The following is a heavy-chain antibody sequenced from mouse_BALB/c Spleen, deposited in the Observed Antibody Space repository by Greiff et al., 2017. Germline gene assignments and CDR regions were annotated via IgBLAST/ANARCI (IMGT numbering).Heavy chain of an antibody. CDR2: ISSGGST. CDR3: ARGDYGSSYVDYAMDY. Sequence: EVQRVESGGGLVKPGGSLKLSCAASGFTFSSYAMSWVRQTPEKRLEWVASISSGGSTYYPDSVKGRFTISRDNARNILYLQMSSLRSEDTAMYYCARGDYGSSYVDYAMDYWGQGTSVTVSS. V-gene: IGHV5-6-5*01. CDR1: GFTFSSYA. D-gene: IGHD1-1*01. J-gene: IGHJ4*01.